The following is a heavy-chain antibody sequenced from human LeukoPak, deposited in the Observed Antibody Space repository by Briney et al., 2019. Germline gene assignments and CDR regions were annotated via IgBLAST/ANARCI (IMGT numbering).Heavy chain of an antibody. CDR2: INPSGSDT. D-gene: IGHD1-26*01. CDR1: GYTFTAYY. J-gene: IGHJ5*02. CDR3: ARDNSVGDTAWWFDP. Sequence: ASVRVSCKATGYTFTAYYMHWVRQAPGQGLEWMGLINPSGSDTVYAQKFQGRLTMTRDMSTSTDYMELSSLRFDDTAVYYCARDNSVGDTAWWFDPWGQGTLVTVSS. V-gene: IGHV1-46*01.